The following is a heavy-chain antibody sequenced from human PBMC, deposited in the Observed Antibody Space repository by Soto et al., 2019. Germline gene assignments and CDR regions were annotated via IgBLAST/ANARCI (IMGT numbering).Heavy chain of an antibody. CDR2: IYPGDSDT. CDR1: GYSFTSYW. CDR3: ARSRGRITMVRGRYYGMDV. V-gene: IGHV5-51*01. Sequence: GESLKISCKGSGYSFTSYWIGWVRQMPGKGLEWMGIIYPGDSDTRYSPSFQGQVTISADKSISTAYLQWSSLKASDTAMYYCARSRGRITMVRGRYYGMDVWGQGTTVTVSS. J-gene: IGHJ6*02. D-gene: IGHD3-10*01.